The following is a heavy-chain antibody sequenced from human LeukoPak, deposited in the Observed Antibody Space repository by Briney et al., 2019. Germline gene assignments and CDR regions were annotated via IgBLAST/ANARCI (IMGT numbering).Heavy chain of an antibody. V-gene: IGHV3-53*01. Sequence: GGSLRLSCAACEFSVGSNYMTWVRQAPGKGLEWVSLIYSGGSTYYADSVKGRFTISRDNSKNTLYLQMNSLRAEDTAVYYCATYRQVLLPFESWGQGTLVTVSS. D-gene: IGHD2-8*02. CDR3: ATYRQVLLPFES. J-gene: IGHJ4*02. CDR1: EFSVGSNY. CDR2: IYSGGST.